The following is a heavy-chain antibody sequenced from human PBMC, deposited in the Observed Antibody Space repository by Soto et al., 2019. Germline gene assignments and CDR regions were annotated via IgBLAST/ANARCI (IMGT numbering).Heavy chain of an antibody. CDR1: GDSIMRDSYY. CDR3: ARQGFGAIHGLVDV. Sequence: SETLSLTCTVPGDSIMRDSYYWNWIRQHPGKGLEWIGYIYYSGTTAYNPSLKTRVTISPDTSKNQFSLNLSSVTAADTAVYYCARQGFGAIHGLVDVWGQGTTVTVSS. J-gene: IGHJ6*02. D-gene: IGHD3-10*01. V-gene: IGHV4-31*03. CDR2: IYYSGTT.